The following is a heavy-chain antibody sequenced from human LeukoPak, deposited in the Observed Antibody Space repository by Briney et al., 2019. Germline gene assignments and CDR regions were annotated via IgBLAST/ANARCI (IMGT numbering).Heavy chain of an antibody. J-gene: IGHJ4*02. D-gene: IGHD3-9*01. V-gene: IGHV3-23*01. Sequence: GGSLRLSCAASGLSFSNYAMYWVRQAPGKGLEWVTAIGGSGGNIFYTDSVKGRFTISRDNAKNSLYLQMNSLRAEDTAVYYCVTNFDPDVDWGQGTLVTVSS. CDR2: IGGSGGNI. CDR3: VTNFDPDVD. CDR1: GLSFSNYA.